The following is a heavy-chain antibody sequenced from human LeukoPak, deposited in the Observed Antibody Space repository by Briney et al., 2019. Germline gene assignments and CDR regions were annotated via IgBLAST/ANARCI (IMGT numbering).Heavy chain of an antibody. CDR3: ARGGYLDAFDI. CDR1: GGSISSGGYY. J-gene: IGHJ3*02. CDR2: IYYSGST. D-gene: IGHD3-22*01. V-gene: IGHV4-39*07. Sequence: SETLSLTCTVSGGSISSGGYYWSWIRQPPGKELEWIGSIYYSGSTYYNPSLKSRVTISVDTSKNQFSLKLSSVTAADTAVYYCARGGYLDAFDIWGQGTMVTVSS.